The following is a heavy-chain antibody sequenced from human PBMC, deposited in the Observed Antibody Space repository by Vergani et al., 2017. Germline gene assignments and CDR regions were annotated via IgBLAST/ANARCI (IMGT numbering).Heavy chain of an antibody. V-gene: IGHV2-26*01. Sequence: QVTLKESGPVLVKPTETLTLTCTVSGFSLSNARMGVSWIRQPPGKALEWLAHIFSNDEKSYSTSLKSRLTISKDTSKSQVVLTMTNMDPVDTATYYCARIRGEYSYLRGLYYYMDVWGKGTTVTVSS. J-gene: IGHJ6*03. D-gene: IGHD6-6*01. CDR3: ARIRGEYSYLRGLYYYMDV. CDR2: IFSNDEK. CDR1: GFSLSNARMG.